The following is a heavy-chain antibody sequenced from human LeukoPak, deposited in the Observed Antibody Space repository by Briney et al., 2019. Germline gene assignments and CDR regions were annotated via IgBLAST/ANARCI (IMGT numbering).Heavy chain of an antibody. J-gene: IGHJ5*02. D-gene: IGHD6-13*01. Sequence: SETLSLTCAVYGGSFSGYYWSWIRQPPGKGLEWIGEINHSGSTNYNPPLKSRVTISVDTSKNQFSLKLSSVTAADTAVYYCAKDRRRPILIAAAGPGNWFDPWGQGTLVTVSS. V-gene: IGHV4-34*01. CDR2: INHSGST. CDR3: AKDRRRPILIAAAGPGNWFDP. CDR1: GGSFSGYY.